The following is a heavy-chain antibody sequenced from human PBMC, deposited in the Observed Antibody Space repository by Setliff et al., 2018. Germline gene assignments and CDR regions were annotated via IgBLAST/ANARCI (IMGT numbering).Heavy chain of an antibody. Sequence: SETLSLTCTVSGASISSGTYYWAWIRQPPGKGLEWIGRIHYRGTTYSNASLASRLTISVDTAKNQFSLKLTSVTAADTAVYYCARMSGFLYMDVWGKGTTVTVSS. CDR3: ARMSGFLYMDV. V-gene: IGHV4-39*01. D-gene: IGHD3-3*01. J-gene: IGHJ6*03. CDR2: IHYRGTT. CDR1: GASISSGTYY.